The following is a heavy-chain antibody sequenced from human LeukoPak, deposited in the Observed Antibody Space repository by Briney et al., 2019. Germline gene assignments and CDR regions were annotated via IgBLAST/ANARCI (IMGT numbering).Heavy chain of an antibody. CDR2: IYYSGGT. CDR3: ARDRPPRYSSRESWSYFDY. J-gene: IGHJ4*02. D-gene: IGHD6-13*01. CDR1: GGSISSSSYY. Sequence: SETLSLTCTVSGGSISSSSYYWGWIRQPPGKGLEWIGNIYYSGGTYYNPSLKSRVTISVDTSKNQFSLKLSSVTAADTAVYYCARDRPPRYSSRESWSYFDYWGQGTLVTVSS. V-gene: IGHV4-39*02.